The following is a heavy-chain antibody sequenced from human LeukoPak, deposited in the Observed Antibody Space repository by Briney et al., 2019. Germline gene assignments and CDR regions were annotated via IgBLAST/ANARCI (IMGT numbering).Heavy chain of an antibody. CDR3: VRGAKCSGADCDSTKEYVYYFDY. J-gene: IGHJ4*02. CDR1: GYTFTSYD. Sequence: ASVKVSCKASGYTFTSYDINWVRQATGQGLEWMGWMNPISGNTGFAQKFQGRVTITRITSISTAYMEMSSLRSDDTAVYYCVRGAKCSGADCDSTKEYVYYFDYWGQGTLVTVSS. V-gene: IGHV1-8*03. CDR2: MNPISGNT. D-gene: IGHD6-25*01.